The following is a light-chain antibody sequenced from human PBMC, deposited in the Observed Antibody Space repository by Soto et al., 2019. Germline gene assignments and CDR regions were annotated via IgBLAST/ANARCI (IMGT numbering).Light chain of an antibody. CDR3: QQSNSYPWT. Sequence: DIQMTQSPSTLSASAGDRVTITCRASQSISSWLAWYQQKPGKAPKLLIYQESSLQSGVPSRFSGSGFGTEFTLTISSLQPDDFAAYYCQQSNSYPWTFGQGTKVDIK. V-gene: IGKV1-5*03. CDR1: QSISSW. J-gene: IGKJ1*01. CDR2: QES.